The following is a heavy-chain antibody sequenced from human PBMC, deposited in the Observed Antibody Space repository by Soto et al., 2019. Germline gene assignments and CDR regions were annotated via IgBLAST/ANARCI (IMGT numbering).Heavy chain of an antibody. CDR1: GFTVTSNG. CDR3: ARARGNDWYSDY. V-gene: IGHV3-21*01. Sequence: GGSLRLSCGVSGFTVTSNGVSWVRQAPGKGLEWVSAISPNGQGIWYADSVKGRFTISKDSADNSLILQMTSLRAEDTAVYHCARARGNDWYSDYWGQGTLVTVSS. CDR2: ISPNGQGI. J-gene: IGHJ4*02. D-gene: IGHD2-21*02.